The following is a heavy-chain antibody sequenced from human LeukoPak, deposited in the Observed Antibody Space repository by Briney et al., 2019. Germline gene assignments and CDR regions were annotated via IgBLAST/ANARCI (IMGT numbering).Heavy chain of an antibody. CDR2: IYPGDSDT. CDR3: ARHPSYCSGGSCFSDY. CDR1: GYSFTGYW. V-gene: IGHV5-51*01. J-gene: IGHJ4*02. Sequence: GESLKISCKGSGYSFTGYWIGWVRQMPGKGLEWMGIIYPGDSDTRYSPSFQGQVTISADKSISTAYLQWSSLKASDTAMYYCARHPSYCSGGSCFSDYWGQGTLVTVSS. D-gene: IGHD2-15*01.